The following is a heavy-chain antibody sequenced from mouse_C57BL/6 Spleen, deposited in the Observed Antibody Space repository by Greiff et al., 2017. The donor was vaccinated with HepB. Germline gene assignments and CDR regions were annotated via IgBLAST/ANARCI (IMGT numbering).Heavy chain of an antibody. V-gene: IGHV1-52*01. CDR1: GYTFTSYW. J-gene: IGHJ1*03. D-gene: IGHD1-1*01. CDR3: ARSGSAYYYGSTLWYFDV. Sequence: QVQLQQPGAELVRPGSSVKLSCKASGYTFTSYWMHWVKQRPIQGLEWIGNIDPSDSETHYNQKFKDKATLTVDKSSSTAYMQLSSLTSEDSAVYYCARSGSAYYYGSTLWYFDVWGTGTTVTVSS. CDR2: IDPSDSET.